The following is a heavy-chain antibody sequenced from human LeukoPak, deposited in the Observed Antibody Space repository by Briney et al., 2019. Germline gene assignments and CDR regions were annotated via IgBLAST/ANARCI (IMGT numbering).Heavy chain of an antibody. CDR1: GGSISSYY. V-gene: IGHV4-59*01. D-gene: IGHD6-13*01. J-gene: IGHJ5*02. Sequence: PSETLSLTCTVSGGSISSYYWSWIRQPPGKGLEWIGYIYYSGSTNYNPSLKSRVTISVDTSKNQFSLKLSSVTAADTAVYYCARVGAAGTPYNWFDPWGQGTLVTVSS. CDR2: IYYSGST. CDR3: ARVGAAGTPYNWFDP.